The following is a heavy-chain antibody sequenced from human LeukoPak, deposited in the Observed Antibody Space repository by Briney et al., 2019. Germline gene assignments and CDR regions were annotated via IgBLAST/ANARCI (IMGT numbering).Heavy chain of an antibody. Sequence: GGSLRLSCAASGFTFSSYAMSWVRQAPGKGLEWVSTISGSGDNTYCADSVKGRFTISRDNSRNTLYLRVNSLRAEDTAVFYCARALVGAILHAFDIWGQGTMVTVSS. CDR3: ARALVGAILHAFDI. CDR1: GFTFSSYA. D-gene: IGHD1-26*01. V-gene: IGHV3-23*01. CDR2: ISGSGDNT. J-gene: IGHJ3*02.